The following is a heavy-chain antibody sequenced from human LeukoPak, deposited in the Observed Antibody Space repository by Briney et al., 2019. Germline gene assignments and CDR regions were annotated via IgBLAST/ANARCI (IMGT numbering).Heavy chain of an antibody. J-gene: IGHJ4*02. CDR1: GASISSGSYY. CDR2: IYTSGST. D-gene: IGHD3-3*01. V-gene: IGHV4-61*02. CDR3: ARESITIFGVVIGRYFDY. Sequence: SETLSLTCTVPGASISSGSYYWSWIRQPAGKGLEWIGRIYTSGSTNYNPSLKSRVTISVDTSKNQFSLTLSSVTAADTAVYYCARESITIFGVVIGRYFDYWGQGNLVTVSS.